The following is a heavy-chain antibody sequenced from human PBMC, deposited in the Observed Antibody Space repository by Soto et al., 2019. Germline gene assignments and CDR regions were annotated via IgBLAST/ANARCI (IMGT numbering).Heavy chain of an antibody. CDR3: ARAVNDFWSGFPYYFDY. V-gene: IGHV4-59*01. D-gene: IGHD3-3*01. CDR2: IYYSVTT. J-gene: IGHJ4*02. Sequence: SETLSLTCTVAGAPISSNYWTWIRQPPGKGLEWIGYIYYSVTTKYNPSLESRLTISVDTSKNQFSLKLSSVTAADTAVYYCARAVNDFWSGFPYYFDYWGQGALVTVSS. CDR1: GAPISSNY.